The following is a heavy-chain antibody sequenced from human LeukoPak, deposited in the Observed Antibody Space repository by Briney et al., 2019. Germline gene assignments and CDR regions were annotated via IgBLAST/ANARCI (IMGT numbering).Heavy chain of an antibody. CDR3: AKDATSAYSSSWYPDAFDI. CDR2: ISGSGGST. CDR1: GFTFSTYG. Sequence: GGSLRLSCAASGFTFSTYGMSWVRQAPGKGLEWVSAISGSGGSTYYADSVKGRFTISRDNSKNTLYLQMNSLRAEDTAVYYCAKDATSAYSSSWYPDAFDIWGQGTMVTVSS. J-gene: IGHJ3*02. D-gene: IGHD6-13*01. V-gene: IGHV3-23*01.